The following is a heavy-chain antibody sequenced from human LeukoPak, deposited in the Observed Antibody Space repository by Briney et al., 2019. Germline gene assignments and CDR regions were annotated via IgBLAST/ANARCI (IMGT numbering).Heavy chain of an antibody. J-gene: IGHJ4*02. D-gene: IGHD3-10*01. CDR2: IYHSGST. CDR1: GDSISRTTYY. V-gene: IGHV4-39*07. Sequence: PSETLSLTCTVSGDSISRTTYYWTWIRQPPGKGLEWIGSIYHSGSTYYNPSLKSRVTISVDTSKNQFSLKLSSVTAADTAVYYCARGYGSGNPATFDYWGQGTLVTVSS. CDR3: ARGYGSGNPATFDY.